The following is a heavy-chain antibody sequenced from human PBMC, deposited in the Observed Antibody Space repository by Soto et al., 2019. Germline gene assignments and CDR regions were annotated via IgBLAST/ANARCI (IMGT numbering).Heavy chain of an antibody. J-gene: IGHJ5*02. CDR1: GYSFTSYW. CDR3: ARHHKYCISTSCYDWFDP. CDR2: IYPGDSDT. D-gene: IGHD2-2*01. V-gene: IGHV5-51*01. Sequence: PGESLKISCKGSGYSFTSYWIGWVRQMPGKGLEWMGIIYPGDSDTRYSPSFQGQVTISADKSISTAYLQWSSLKASDTAMYYCARHHKYCISTSCYDWFDPWGQGTLVTVSS.